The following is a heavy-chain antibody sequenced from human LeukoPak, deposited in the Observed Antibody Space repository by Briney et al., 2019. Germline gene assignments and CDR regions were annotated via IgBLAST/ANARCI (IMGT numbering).Heavy chain of an antibody. Sequence: TGGSLRLSCAASGFTFSSYSMNWVRQAPGKGLEWVSSISSSSSYIYYADSVKGRFTISRDNAKNSLYLQMNSLRAEDTAVYYCARDFQRGDAFDIWGQGTVVTVSS. CDR3: ARDFQRGDAFDI. CDR2: ISSSSSYI. V-gene: IGHV3-21*01. J-gene: IGHJ3*02. CDR1: GFTFSSYS.